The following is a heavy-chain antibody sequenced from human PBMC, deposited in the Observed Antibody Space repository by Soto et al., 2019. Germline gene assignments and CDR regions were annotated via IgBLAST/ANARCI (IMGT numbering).Heavy chain of an antibody. Sequence: GGSLRLSCAASGFTFSSYSMNWVRQAPGKGLEWVSYISSSSSTIYYADSVKGRFTISRDNAKNSLYLQMNSLRAEDTAVYYCARYSSSSFYWGQGTLVTVSS. CDR2: ISSSSSTI. CDR3: ARYSSSSFY. J-gene: IGHJ4*02. D-gene: IGHD6-13*01. V-gene: IGHV3-48*04. CDR1: GFTFSSYS.